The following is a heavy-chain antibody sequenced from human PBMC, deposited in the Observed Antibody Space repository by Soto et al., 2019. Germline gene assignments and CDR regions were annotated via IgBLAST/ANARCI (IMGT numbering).Heavy chain of an antibody. CDR1: GFTFSGYN. CDR3: ARSGTISSAQPFDH. D-gene: IGHD2-2*01. J-gene: IGHJ4*02. CDR2: ITSSGSNT. Sequence: QVQLVESGGGLVKPGGSLRLSCAASGFTFSGYNMSWIRQAPGKGLEWVSYITSSGSNTFDAGSVKGRFTISRDNTMNLLYLQMTSRSAEDSYVYYCARSGTISSAQPFDHWGQGTLVNVP. V-gene: IGHV3-11*01.